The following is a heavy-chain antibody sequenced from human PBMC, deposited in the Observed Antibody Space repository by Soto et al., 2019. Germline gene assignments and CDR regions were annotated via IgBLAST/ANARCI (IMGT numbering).Heavy chain of an antibody. Sequence: SVKVSRKASGFTFTSSSVQWVRQAREQRLEWIGWIVVGSGNTNYAQKFQERVTITRDMSTSTAYMELSSLRSEDTAVYYCAADSRIAAAGNYDYWGQGTLVTVSS. CDR3: AADSRIAAAGNYDY. J-gene: IGHJ4*02. CDR2: IVVGSGNT. CDR1: GFTFTSSS. V-gene: IGHV1-58*01. D-gene: IGHD6-13*01.